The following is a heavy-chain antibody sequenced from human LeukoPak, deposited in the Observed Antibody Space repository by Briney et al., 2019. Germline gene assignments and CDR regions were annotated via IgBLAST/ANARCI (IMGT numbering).Heavy chain of an antibody. D-gene: IGHD3-10*01. V-gene: IGHV1-18*01. CDR1: GGTFSSYA. CDR2: ISGNNGNT. J-gene: IGHJ4*02. Sequence: ASVKVSCKASGGTFSSYAISWVRQAPGQGLEWVGWISGNNGNTKYAQKVQGRVTMTTDASTSTVYMELRSLRSDDTAVYYCTRDPFRSHRSPLYWFGDPWGQGTLVTVSS. CDR3: TRDPFRSHRSPLYWFGDP.